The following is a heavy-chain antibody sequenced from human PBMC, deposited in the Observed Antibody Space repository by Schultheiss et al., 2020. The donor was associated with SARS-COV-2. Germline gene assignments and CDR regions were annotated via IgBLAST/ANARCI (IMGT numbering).Heavy chain of an antibody. J-gene: IGHJ5*02. CDR1: GGSISSYY. D-gene: IGHD4-17*01. V-gene: IGHV4-59*01. Sequence: SQTLSLTCPVSGGSISSYYWSWIRQPAGKGLEWIGSIYYSGSTNYNPSLKSRVTISVDTSKNQFSLKLSSVTAADTAVYYCARSALNPSTENWFDPWGQGTLVTVSS. CDR2: IYYSGST. CDR3: ARSALNPSTENWFDP.